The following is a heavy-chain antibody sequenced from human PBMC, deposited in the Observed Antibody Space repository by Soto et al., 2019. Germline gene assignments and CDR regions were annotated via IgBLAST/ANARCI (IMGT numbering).Heavy chain of an antibody. CDR2: ISSTTNYI. CDR3: ARESEDLTSNFDY. CDR1: GFTFTTYS. V-gene: IGHV3-21*06. Sequence: PGGSLRLSCAASGFTFTTYSMNWVRQAPGKWLEWVSSISSTTNYIYYGDSMKGRFTISRDNAKNSLYLEMNSLRAEDTAVYYCARESEDLTSNFDYWGQGXLVTVYS. J-gene: IGHJ4*02.